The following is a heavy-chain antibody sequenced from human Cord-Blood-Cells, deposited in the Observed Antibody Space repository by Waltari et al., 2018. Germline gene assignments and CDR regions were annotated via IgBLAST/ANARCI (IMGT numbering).Heavy chain of an antibody. D-gene: IGHD3-3*01. CDR3: ARQPRITIFGVVISAFDY. Sequence: QLQLQESGPGLVKPSETLSLTCTVSGGSISSSSYYWGWIRQPPGKGLEWIGSIYYSGSTYYNPSLTSRVTISVDTSKNQFSLKLSSVTAADTAVYYCARQPRITIFGVVISAFDYWGQGTLVTVSS. J-gene: IGHJ4*02. CDR2: IYYSGST. CDR1: GGSISSSSYY. V-gene: IGHV4-39*01.